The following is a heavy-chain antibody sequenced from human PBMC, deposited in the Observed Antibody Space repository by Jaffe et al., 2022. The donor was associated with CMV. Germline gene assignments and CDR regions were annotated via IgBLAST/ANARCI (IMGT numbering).Heavy chain of an antibody. CDR1: GFTFSSYA. D-gene: IGHD3-10*01. CDR2: ISGSGGST. CDR3: EARSGTEEYYFDY. J-gene: IGHJ4*02. V-gene: IGHV3-23*01. Sequence: EVQLLESGGGLVQPGGSLRLSCAASGFTFSSYAMSWVRQAPGKGLEWVSAISGSGGSTYYADSVKGRFTISRDNSKNTLYLQMNSLRAEDTAVYYCEARSGTEEYYFDYWGQGTLVTVSS.